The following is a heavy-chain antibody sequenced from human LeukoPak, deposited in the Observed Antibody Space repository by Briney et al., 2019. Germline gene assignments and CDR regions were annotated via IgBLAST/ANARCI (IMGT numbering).Heavy chain of an antibody. J-gene: IGHJ4*02. Sequence: PGGSLRLSCAASRFAFSSYAMSWVRQAPGKELEWVANIKQDGSEKYYVDSEKGRFTISRDNAKNSLYLQMNSLRAEDTAVYYCARDRGSSSAPVDYWGQGTLVTVSS. CDR1: RFAFSSYA. CDR3: ARDRGSSSAPVDY. V-gene: IGHV3-7*01. D-gene: IGHD6-13*01. CDR2: IKQDGSEK.